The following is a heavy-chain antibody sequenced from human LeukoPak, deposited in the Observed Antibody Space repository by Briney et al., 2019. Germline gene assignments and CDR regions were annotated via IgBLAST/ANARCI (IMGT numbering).Heavy chain of an antibody. Sequence: SETLSLTCAVYGGSLSGYYWSWIRQPPGKGLEWIGEINHSGSTNYNPSLKSRVTIPVDTSKNQLSLKLSSVTAADTAVYYCARGYQLLWGGWFDPWGQGALVTVSS. CDR1: GGSLSGYY. J-gene: IGHJ5*02. V-gene: IGHV4-34*01. CDR2: INHSGST. CDR3: ARGYQLLWGGWFDP. D-gene: IGHD2-2*01.